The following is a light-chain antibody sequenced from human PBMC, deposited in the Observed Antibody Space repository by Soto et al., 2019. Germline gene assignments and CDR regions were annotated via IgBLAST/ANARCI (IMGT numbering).Light chain of an antibody. V-gene: IGLV1-44*01. CDR3: AAWDDSLNGWV. CDR1: SSNIGSNP. CDR2: YNN. J-gene: IGLJ3*02. Sequence: QSVLTQPPSASGTPGQRVPISCSGSSSNIGSNPVNWYQQFPGTAPKLLIHYNNQRPSGVPDRFSGSKSGTSASLAISGLQSEDEADYYSAAWDDSLNGWVFGGGTKLTVL.